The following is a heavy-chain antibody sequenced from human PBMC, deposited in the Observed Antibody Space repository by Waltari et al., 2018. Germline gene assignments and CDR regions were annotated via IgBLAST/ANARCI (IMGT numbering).Heavy chain of an antibody. CDR1: GGSISSSSYY. D-gene: IGHD3-22*01. CDR3: ARHVLGPYYNTILPPNY. Sequence: QLQLQESGPGLVKPSETLSLTCTAPGGSISSSSYYWGWIRHPPGKGLEWGGSIYYSGSTYYNPSLNSRVTISVETSKNQFSLKLSSLTAADTAVYFCARHVLGPYYNTILPPNYWGQGTLVTVSS. V-gene: IGHV4-39*01. J-gene: IGHJ4*03. CDR2: IYYSGST.